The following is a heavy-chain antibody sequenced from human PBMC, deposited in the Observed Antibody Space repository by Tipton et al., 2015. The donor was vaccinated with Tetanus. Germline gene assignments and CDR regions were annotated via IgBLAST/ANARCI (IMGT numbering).Heavy chain of an antibody. V-gene: IGHV4-30-2*01. J-gene: IGHJ4*02. CDR1: GGSISGGGYS. CDR3: ARGHLRGIVVAVFDY. D-gene: IGHD2-15*01. Sequence: LRLSCDVSGGSISGGGYSWSWIRQPPGKGLEWIGYVYHTGSTYYKPSLKSRVTMSVDRSMNQFSLNLNSVTAADTAVYYCARGHLRGIVVAVFDYWGQGTLVSVSS. CDR2: VYHTGST.